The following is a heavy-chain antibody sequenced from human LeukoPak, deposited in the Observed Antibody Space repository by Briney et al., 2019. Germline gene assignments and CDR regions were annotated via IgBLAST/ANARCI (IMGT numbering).Heavy chain of an antibody. CDR2: FDPEDGET. V-gene: IGHV1-24*01. CDR3: AAYSGSYLLRLDAFDI. D-gene: IGHD1-26*01. Sequence: GASVKVSCKVSGYTLTELSMHWVRQAPGKGLEWMGGFDPEDGETIYAQKFQGRVTMTEDASTDTAYMELSSLRSEDTAVYYCAAYSGSYLLRLDAFDIWGQGTMVTVSS. J-gene: IGHJ3*02. CDR1: GYTLTELS.